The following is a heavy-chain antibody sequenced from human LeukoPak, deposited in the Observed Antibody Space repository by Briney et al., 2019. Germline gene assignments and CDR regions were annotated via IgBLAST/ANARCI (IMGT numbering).Heavy chain of an antibody. CDR2: INQDGSEK. J-gene: IGHJ5*02. CDR3: ARGRNWFDP. Sequence: GGSLRFSCAASGFTFGSYWMSWVRQAPGKGPEWVANINQDGSEKNYVDSVKGRFTISRDNAGNSLYLQMNSLRAEDTAVYYCARGRNWFDPWGQGTLVTVSS. V-gene: IGHV3-7*01. CDR1: GFTFGSYW.